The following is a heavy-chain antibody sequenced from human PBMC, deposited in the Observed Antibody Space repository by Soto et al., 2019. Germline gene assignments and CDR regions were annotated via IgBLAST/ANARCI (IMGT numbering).Heavy chain of an antibody. CDR1: GFTVSSNY. CDR3: AKDSPRVQVPGTGWFDP. V-gene: IGHV3-53*05. CDR2: IYSGGST. Sequence: GGSLRLSCAASGFTVSSNYMSWVRQAPGKGLEWVSVIYSGGSTYYADSVKGRFTISRDNSASTAYMELSSLRSEDTALYYCAKDSPRVQVPGTGWFDPWGQGTLVTVSS. J-gene: IGHJ5*02. D-gene: IGHD1-1*01.